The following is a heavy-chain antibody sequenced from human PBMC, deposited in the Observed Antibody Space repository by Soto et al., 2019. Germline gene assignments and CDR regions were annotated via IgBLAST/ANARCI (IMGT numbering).Heavy chain of an antibody. J-gene: IGHJ4*02. V-gene: IGHV3-7*01. CDR1: GFTFSTYW. CDR2: IKQDGSET. CDR3: VVGSGWLQTD. Sequence: GGALRLSCAASGFTFSTYWMSWVRQAPGKGLEWVAIIKQDGSETYYVDSVKGRFTISRDNGKNSLYLQMNSLSVEDTALYYCVVGSGWLQTDWGQGTQFTVSS. D-gene: IGHD6-19*01.